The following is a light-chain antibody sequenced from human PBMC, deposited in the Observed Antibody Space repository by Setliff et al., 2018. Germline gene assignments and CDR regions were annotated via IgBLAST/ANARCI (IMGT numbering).Light chain of an antibody. CDR1: SSDIGGYNY. Sequence: QSALTQPASVSGSPGQSITISCTGPSSDIGGYNYVSWYQQYPDKAPQLIIYGVSKRPSGVSDRFSGSKSGNTASLTISGLQVEDEADYYCSSYTSNTFVFAAGTKVTVL. V-gene: IGLV2-14*03. J-gene: IGLJ1*01. CDR3: SSYTSNTFV. CDR2: GVS.